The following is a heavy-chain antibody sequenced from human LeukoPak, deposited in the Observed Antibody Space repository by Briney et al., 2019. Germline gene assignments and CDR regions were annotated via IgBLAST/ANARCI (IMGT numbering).Heavy chain of an antibody. V-gene: IGHV3-23*01. J-gene: IGHJ4*02. CDR2: ISGSGATT. CDR1: GFTFSSCA. CDR3: AKDQSRVGASDPFDS. Sequence: PGGSLRLSCAASGFTFSSCAMTWVRQAPGKGLEWVSSISGSGATTYYADSVKGRFTTSRDNSNNTVYLQMNSLRAEDTAVYYCAKDQSRVGASDPFDSWGQGMQVGVSS. D-gene: IGHD1-26*01.